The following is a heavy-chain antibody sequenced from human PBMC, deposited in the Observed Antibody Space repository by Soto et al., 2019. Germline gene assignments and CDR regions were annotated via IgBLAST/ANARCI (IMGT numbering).Heavy chain of an antibody. V-gene: IGHV1-46*01. D-gene: IGHD3-9*01. CDR3: ARDLTGKQITFDFDY. Sequence: ASVKVSCKASGYTFTSYYMHWVRQAPGQGLEWMGIINPSGGSTSYAQKFQGRVTMTRDTSTSTVYMELSSLRSEDTAVYYCARDLTGKQITFDFDYWGQGTLVTVPQ. CDR2: INPSGGST. J-gene: IGHJ4*02. CDR1: GYTFTSYY.